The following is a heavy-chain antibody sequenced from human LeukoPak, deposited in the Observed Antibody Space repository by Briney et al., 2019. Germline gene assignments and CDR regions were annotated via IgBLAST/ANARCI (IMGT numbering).Heavy chain of an antibody. Sequence: SETLSLTCTVSGGSISSYYWSWIRQPPGNGLEWIGYLYYSGSTNDNPSLKSRVTISVDTSKNQFSLKLRSVTAADTAVYYCARDYHRDNWFDPWGQGTLVTVSS. CDR1: GGSISSYY. V-gene: IGHV4-59*01. CDR2: LYYSGST. J-gene: IGHJ5*02. CDR3: ARDYHRDNWFDP.